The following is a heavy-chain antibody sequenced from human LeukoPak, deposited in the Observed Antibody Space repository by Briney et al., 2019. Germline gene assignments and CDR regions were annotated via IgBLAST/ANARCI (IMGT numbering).Heavy chain of an antibody. J-gene: IGHJ6*03. CDR1: GFTFSSYA. CDR3: ASEVSHRTYHYYYYMDV. CDR2: IYSGGTT. D-gene: IGHD1-7*01. Sequence: GGSLRLSCAASGFTFSSYAMSWVRQAPGKGLEWVSVIYSGGTTYYVDSVKGRFTISRDTSKNTLYLQINSLRPEDTAVYYCASEVSHRTYHYYYYMDVWGKGTTVTVSS. V-gene: IGHV3-66*02.